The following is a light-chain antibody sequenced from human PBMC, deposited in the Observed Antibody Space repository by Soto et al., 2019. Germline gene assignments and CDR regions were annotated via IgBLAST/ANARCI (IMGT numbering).Light chain of an antibody. J-gene: IGLJ1*01. V-gene: IGLV7-46*02. CDR2: DTS. CDR1: TGAVTSGHY. CDR3: LLSLSGDNYV. Sequence: QAVVTQGPSLTVSPGGTVTFTCGSSTGAVTSGHYAYWFQQKPGQAPRTLIYDTSNKHSWTPARFSGSLLGGKAALTLLGAQPEDGAEDYFLLSLSGDNYVFGTGSKV.